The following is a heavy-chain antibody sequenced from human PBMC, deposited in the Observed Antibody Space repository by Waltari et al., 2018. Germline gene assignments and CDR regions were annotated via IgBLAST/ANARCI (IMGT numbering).Heavy chain of an antibody. D-gene: IGHD4-4*01. CDR1: GFTLSNYW. CDR3: SNSLNV. V-gene: IGHV3-7*01. Sequence: EVQIVESGGDLVQRGGSLRLSCVLSGFTLSNYWMDWVRQAPGKGLEWVANIKPDETEKYYVGSVKGRFTISRDNSKNSVYLQMNSLRAEDTAVYYCSNSLNVWGQGTTVTVSS. J-gene: IGHJ6*02. CDR2: IKPDETEK.